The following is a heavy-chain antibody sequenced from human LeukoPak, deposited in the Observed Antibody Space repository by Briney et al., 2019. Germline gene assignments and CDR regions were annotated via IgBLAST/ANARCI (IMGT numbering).Heavy chain of an antibody. Sequence: ATVKISCKVSGYTFTDYYMHWVQQAPGKGLEWMGLVDPEDGETIYAEKFQGRVTITAHTSTDTAYVELSSLRSEDTAVYYCATGPGGGGGYYFDYWGQGTLVTVSS. CDR1: GYTFTDYY. CDR3: ATGPGGGGGYYFDY. CDR2: VDPEDGET. V-gene: IGHV1-69-2*01. D-gene: IGHD3-16*01. J-gene: IGHJ4*02.